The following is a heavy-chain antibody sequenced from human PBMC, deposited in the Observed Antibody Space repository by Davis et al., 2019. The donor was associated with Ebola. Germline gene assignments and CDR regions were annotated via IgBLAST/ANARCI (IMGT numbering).Heavy chain of an antibody. CDR2: INPSGGST. V-gene: IGHV1-46*01. Sequence: ASVKVSCKASGYTFTRYNMHWVRQAPGQGLEWMGIINPSGGSTSYAQKFQGRVTMTRDTSTSTVYMELSSLRSEDTAVYYCAREPRFGYYGLGSYYTHYYYYGMDVWGQGTTVTVSS. CDR1: GYTFTRYN. J-gene: IGHJ6*02. D-gene: IGHD3-10*01. CDR3: AREPRFGYYGLGSYYTHYYYYGMDV.